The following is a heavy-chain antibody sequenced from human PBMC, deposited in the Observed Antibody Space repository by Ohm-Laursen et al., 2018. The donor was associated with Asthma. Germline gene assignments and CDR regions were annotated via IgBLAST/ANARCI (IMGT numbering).Heavy chain of an antibody. CDR3: ARGSLEGLQ. J-gene: IGHJ4*02. CDR2: IFPHGRHT. CDR1: GVTFSDYF. Sequence: SLRLSCAASGVTFSDYFMHWVRQGPGEGLVWISHIFPHGRHTNYADSVKGRFTISRDDAQNTLYLQMNSLRADDTAVYYCARGSLEGLQWGQGTLVTVSS. V-gene: IGHV3-74*01. D-gene: IGHD5-24*01.